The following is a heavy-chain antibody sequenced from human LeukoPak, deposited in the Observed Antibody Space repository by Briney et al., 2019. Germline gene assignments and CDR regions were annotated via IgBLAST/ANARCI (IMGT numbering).Heavy chain of an antibody. Sequence: KESGPTLVKPTQTLTLTCTFSGFSLSTSGVGVGWIRQPPGKALEWLSLIYWNDDKRYSPSLKSRPTITKDTSKNQVVLTMTNMDPVDTATYYCAHRGYGGDSVDYWGQGTLVTVSS. J-gene: IGHJ4*02. CDR2: IYWNDDK. D-gene: IGHD4-23*01. CDR3: AHRGYGGDSVDY. CDR1: GFSLSTSGVG. V-gene: IGHV2-5*01.